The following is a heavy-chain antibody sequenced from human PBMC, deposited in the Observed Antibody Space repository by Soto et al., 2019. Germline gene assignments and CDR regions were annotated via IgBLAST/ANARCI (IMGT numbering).Heavy chain of an antibody. J-gene: IGHJ4*02. Sequence: KTSETLSLTCAVYGGSFSGYYWSWIRQPPGKGLEWIGEINHSGSTNYNPSLKSRVTISVDTSKNQFSLKLSSVTAADTAVYYCARGLYSSSSGLFDYWGQGTLVTVSS. V-gene: IGHV4-34*01. CDR3: ARGLYSSSSGLFDY. CDR1: GGSFSGYY. CDR2: INHSGST. D-gene: IGHD6-6*01.